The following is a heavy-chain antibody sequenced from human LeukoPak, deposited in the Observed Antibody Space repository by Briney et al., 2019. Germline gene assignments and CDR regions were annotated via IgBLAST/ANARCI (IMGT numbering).Heavy chain of an antibody. D-gene: IGHD4-17*01. CDR2: INSNSGAR. V-gene: IGHV1-2*02. Sequence: GASVKVSCKASGYTFNGYYMHWVRQAPGQGLESMGWINSNSGARNYAQKFQGRVTMSRDTSINTGYIELSRLTSDDTAVYYCARGRGGATTGLDHCGQGALVTVSS. J-gene: IGHJ4*02. CDR3: ARGRGGATTGLDH. CDR1: GYTFNGYY.